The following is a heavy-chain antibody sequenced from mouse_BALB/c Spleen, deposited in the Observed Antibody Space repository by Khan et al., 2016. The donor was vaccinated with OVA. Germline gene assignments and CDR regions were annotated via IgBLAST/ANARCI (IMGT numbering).Heavy chain of an antibody. Sequence: VQLQQSGPELVKPGASVKISCKASGYSFTGYFMNWVMQSHGKRLEWIGRINPHIGETFYNQKFTDKATLTVDESSTTAHMELRSLASEDSACYYCARKNGSDFDYWGQGTTLTVSS. CDR3: ARKNGSDFDY. V-gene: IGHV1-20*02. CDR1: GYSFTGYF. D-gene: IGHD1-1*01. J-gene: IGHJ2*01. CDR2: INPHIGET.